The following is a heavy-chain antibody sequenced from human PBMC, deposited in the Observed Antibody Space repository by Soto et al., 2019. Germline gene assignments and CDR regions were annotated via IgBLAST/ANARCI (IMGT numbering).Heavy chain of an antibody. J-gene: IGHJ3*02. V-gene: IGHV3-23*04. D-gene: IGHD5-12*01. CDR2: ISGSGADS. Sequence: DVQLVESGGGLVQPGGSLRLSCAASGFTFSRYAMSWVRQAPGKGLERVSTISGSGADSYGADSVKGRFIISRDNSKNTLSLQMNSLRAEDTAVYYCAKSTGVLATTGGALDIWGQGTVVTVSS. CDR3: AKSTGVLATTGGALDI. CDR1: GFTFSRYA.